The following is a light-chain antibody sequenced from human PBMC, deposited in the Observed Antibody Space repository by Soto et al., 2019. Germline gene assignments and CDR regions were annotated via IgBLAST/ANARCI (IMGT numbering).Light chain of an antibody. V-gene: IGKV3-11*01. CDR3: QPRSSWPPYT. Sequence: EFVLTQSPATLSLSPGEGASLSCWASQSVGTYMAWYQHKPGQPPRLLIYDASKRATGIPARFSGSGSGTNFTFTISSLEPADFALYFCQPRSSWPPYTFAQGTKVEMK. CDR1: QSVGTY. CDR2: DAS. J-gene: IGKJ2*01.